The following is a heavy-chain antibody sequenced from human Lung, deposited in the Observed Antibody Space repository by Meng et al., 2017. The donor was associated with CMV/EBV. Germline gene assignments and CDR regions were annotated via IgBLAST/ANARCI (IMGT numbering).Heavy chain of an antibody. V-gene: IGHV1-18*04. D-gene: IGHD3-10*02. J-gene: IGHJ4*02. CDR3: ARVVVHYYARGDNADYSDY. CDR2: ISAYSGNT. CDR1: NLNNYG. Sequence: NLNNYGLIWVRKAPGKGLEWVGGISAYSGNTNYAQKIQDRVTMTTHTSSNTAYMELRSLRSDDTAIYYCARVVVHYYARGDNADYSDYWGQGTLVTV.